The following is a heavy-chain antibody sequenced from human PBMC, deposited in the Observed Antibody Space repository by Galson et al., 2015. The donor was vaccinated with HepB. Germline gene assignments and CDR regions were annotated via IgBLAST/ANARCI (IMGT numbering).Heavy chain of an antibody. CDR3: ARSSGNYYVGWFDP. D-gene: IGHD1-26*01. CDR1: EFTFSSST. V-gene: IGHV3-21*01. Sequence: SLRLSCAASEFTFSSSTMTWVRQAPGKGLEWISSITSSSSHMYYADSLKGRFTIFRDNAKNSLFLQMNSLRAEDTAVYYCARSSGNYYVGWFDPWGQGTLVTVSS. CDR2: ITSSSSHM. J-gene: IGHJ5*02.